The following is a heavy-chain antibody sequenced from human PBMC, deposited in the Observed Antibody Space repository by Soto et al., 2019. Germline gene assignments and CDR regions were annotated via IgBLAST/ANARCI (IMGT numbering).Heavy chain of an antibody. CDR3: AKGVEANWGFSYGMDV. J-gene: IGHJ6*02. D-gene: IGHD7-27*01. V-gene: IGHV3-30*18. CDR2: ISFDGNYK. CDR1: GFMFSDYG. Sequence: QVQLVESGGGVVQPGSSLRLSCVASGFMFSDYGMHWVRQTPGRGLEWVAVISFDGNYKYYAESVKGRFTFARDNSKNTLSQKMSSRRVEDAAVYYCAKGVEANWGFSYGMDVWGQGTTVTVSS.